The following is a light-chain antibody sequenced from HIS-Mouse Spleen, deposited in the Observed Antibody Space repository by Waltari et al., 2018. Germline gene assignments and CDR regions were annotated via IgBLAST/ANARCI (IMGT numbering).Light chain of an antibody. V-gene: IGLV2-14*01. CDR3: SSYTSSSTLYV. J-gene: IGLJ1*01. CDR2: EVS. CDR1: SPPVGGYTY. Sequence: QSALTPPASVSGSPGQSLTIPCTGTSPPVGGYTYVTWYQTHPGKAPKLMIYEVSNRPSGVSNRFSGSKSGNTASLTISGLQAEDEADYYCSSYTSSSTLYVFGTGTKVTVL.